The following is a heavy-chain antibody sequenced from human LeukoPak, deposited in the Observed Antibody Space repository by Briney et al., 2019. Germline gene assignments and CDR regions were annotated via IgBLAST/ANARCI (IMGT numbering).Heavy chain of an antibody. D-gene: IGHD3-16*01. J-gene: IGHJ4*02. CDR2: IYYSGST. CDR1: GGSISSSSYY. CDR3: ARDWGSRADPYYFDY. Sequence: PSETLSLTCTVSGGSISSSSYYWGWIRQPPGKGLEWIGSIYYSGSTYYNPSLKSRVTISVDTSKNQFSLKLSSVTAADTAVYYCARDWGSRADPYYFDYWGQGTLVTVSS. V-gene: IGHV4-39*07.